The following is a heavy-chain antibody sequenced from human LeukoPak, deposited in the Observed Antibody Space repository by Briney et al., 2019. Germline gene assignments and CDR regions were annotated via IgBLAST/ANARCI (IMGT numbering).Heavy chain of an antibody. Sequence: SETLSLTCTVSGGSLSSSSYYWGWIRQPPGKGLEWIGSIYYSRSTYYNPSLKSRVTISVDTSKNQFSLKLSSVTAADTAVYYCARPNSSGYKGIYYGMDVWGQGTTVTVSS. CDR1: GGSLSSSSYY. D-gene: IGHD3-22*01. CDR3: ARPNSSGYKGIYYGMDV. J-gene: IGHJ6*02. CDR2: IYYSRST. V-gene: IGHV4-39*01.